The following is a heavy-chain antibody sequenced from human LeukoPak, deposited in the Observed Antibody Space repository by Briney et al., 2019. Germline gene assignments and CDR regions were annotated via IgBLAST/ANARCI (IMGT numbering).Heavy chain of an antibody. J-gene: IGHJ6*02. Sequence: ASVKVSCKASGGTFSSYAISWVRQAPGQGLEWMGWINPNSGGTNYAQKFQGRVTMTRDTSISTAYMELSRLRSDDTAVYYCARDTLIAYCGGDCYKDYYYGMDVWGQGTTVTVSS. D-gene: IGHD2-21*02. CDR2: INPNSGGT. CDR1: GGTFSSYA. V-gene: IGHV1-2*02. CDR3: ARDTLIAYCGGDCYKDYYYGMDV.